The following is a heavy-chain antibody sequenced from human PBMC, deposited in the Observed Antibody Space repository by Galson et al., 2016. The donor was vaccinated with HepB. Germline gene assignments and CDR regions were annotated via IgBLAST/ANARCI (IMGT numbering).Heavy chain of an antibody. J-gene: IGHJ2*01. CDR1: GASISSVGYY. CDR2: IYNSGST. CDR3: ATGRGAGHGTYSGGSSYWYFEL. Sequence: TLSLTCTVSGASISSVGYYWSWIRQHPAKGLEYIGYIYNSGSTYYNPSLKSRVTISVDTSKNEFSLKLTSVTAADTAVYYCATGRGAGHGTYSGGSSYWYFELWGRGTLGTVSS. V-gene: IGHV4-31*03. D-gene: IGHD6-25*01.